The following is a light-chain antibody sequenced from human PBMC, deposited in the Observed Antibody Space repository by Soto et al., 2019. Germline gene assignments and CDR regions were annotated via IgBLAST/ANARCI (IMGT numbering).Light chain of an antibody. CDR2: EGS. CDR3: CSNAGSRTLDVV. Sequence: QSALTQPASVSGSPGQSITISCTGTSSNVGSYDLVSWYQQHPDKAPKVMIYEGSKRPSVVSNRFSGSKSGNTASLTISGVQAEDEDDDYYCSNAGSRTLDVVFGGGTKLTVL. V-gene: IGLV2-23*03. J-gene: IGLJ2*01. CDR1: SSNVGSYDL.